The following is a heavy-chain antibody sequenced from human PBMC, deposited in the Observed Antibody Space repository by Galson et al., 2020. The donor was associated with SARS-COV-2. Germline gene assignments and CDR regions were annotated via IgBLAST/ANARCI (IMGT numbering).Heavy chain of an antibody. CDR2: IYYSGST. V-gene: IGHV4-61*01. Sequence: SETLSLTCTVSGGSVSSGSYYWSWIRQPPGKGLEWIGYIYYSGSTNYNPSLKSRVTISVDTSKNQFSLKLSSVTAADTAVYYCARDSYDSSGYYQRGFDYWGQGTLVTVSS. CDR1: GGSVSSGSYY. D-gene: IGHD3-22*01. J-gene: IGHJ4*02. CDR3: ARDSYDSSGYYQRGFDY.